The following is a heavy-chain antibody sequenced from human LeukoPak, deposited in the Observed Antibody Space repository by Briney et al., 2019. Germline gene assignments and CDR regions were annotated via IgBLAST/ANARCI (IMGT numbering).Heavy chain of an antibody. Sequence: PGGSLRLSCAASGFTFSDYYMSWIRQAPGKGLEWVSYISSSSSYTNYADSVKGRFTISRDNAKNSLYLQMNSLRAEDTAVYYCARDHCGGDCYPLFDYWGQGTLVTVSS. CDR3: ARDHCGGDCYPLFDY. CDR2: ISSSSSYT. CDR1: GFTFSDYY. J-gene: IGHJ4*02. V-gene: IGHV3-11*05. D-gene: IGHD2-21*02.